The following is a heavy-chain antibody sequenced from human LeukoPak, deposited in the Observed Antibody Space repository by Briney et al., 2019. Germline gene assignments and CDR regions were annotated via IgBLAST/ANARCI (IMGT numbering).Heavy chain of an antibody. J-gene: IGHJ4*02. D-gene: IGHD6-13*01. CDR3: ARHDVPGIAAAGYFDY. CDR1: GGSISSYY. Sequence: PSETLSLTCTVSGGSISSYYWSWIRQPPGKGLEWIGYIYYSGSTNYNPSLKSRVTISVDTSKNQFSLKLSSVTAADTAVYYCARHDVPGIAAAGYFDYWGQGTLVIVSS. V-gene: IGHV4-59*08. CDR2: IYYSGST.